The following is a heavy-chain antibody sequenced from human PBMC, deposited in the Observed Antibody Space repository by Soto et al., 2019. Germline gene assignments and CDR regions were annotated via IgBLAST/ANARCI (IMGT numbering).Heavy chain of an antibody. Sequence: LGESLKISCKGSGYSFTSYWISWVRQMPGKGLEWMGRIDPSDSYTNYSPSFQGHVTISADKSISTAYLQWSSLKASDTAMYYCASSTIVVVPAATNHYYYYYGMDVWGQGTTVTVSS. V-gene: IGHV5-10-1*01. D-gene: IGHD2-2*01. CDR1: GYSFTSYW. J-gene: IGHJ6*02. CDR2: IDPSDSYT. CDR3: ASSTIVVVPAATNHYYYYYGMDV.